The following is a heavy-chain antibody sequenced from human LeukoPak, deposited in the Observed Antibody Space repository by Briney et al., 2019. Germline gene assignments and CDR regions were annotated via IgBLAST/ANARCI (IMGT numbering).Heavy chain of an antibody. CDR2: ITPIFGTA. CDR1: GGTFSSYA. J-gene: IGHJ5*02. CDR3: ARDRPYTVTTGWFDP. Sequence: ASVKVSCKASGGTFSSYAISWVRQAPGQGLEWMGGITPIFGTANYAQKFQGRVTITADESTSTAYMELSSLRSEDTAVYYCARDRPYTVTTGWFDPWGQGILVTVSS. D-gene: IGHD4-17*01. V-gene: IGHV1-69*13.